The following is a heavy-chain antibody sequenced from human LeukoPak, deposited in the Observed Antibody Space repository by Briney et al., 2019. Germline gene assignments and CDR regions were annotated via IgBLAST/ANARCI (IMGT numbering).Heavy chain of an antibody. CDR3: ARSDYGGFGDY. CDR1: GYTFISYG. Sequence: ASVKVSCKTSGYTFISYGISWVRQAPGQGLEWMGWISGYNGNTNYAQKLQGRVTMTTDTSTSTAYMELRSLRHDDTAVYYCARSDYGGFGDYWGQGTLVTVSS. V-gene: IGHV1-18*01. CDR2: ISGYNGNT. J-gene: IGHJ4*02. D-gene: IGHD4-23*01.